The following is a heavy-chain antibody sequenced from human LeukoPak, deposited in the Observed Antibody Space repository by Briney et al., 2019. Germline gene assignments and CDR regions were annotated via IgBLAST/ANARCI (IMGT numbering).Heavy chain of an antibody. D-gene: IGHD3-10*01. V-gene: IGHV4-30-4*01. CDR2: IYYSGST. Sequence: SETLSLTCTVSGGSISSYYWSWIRQPPGKGLEWIGYIYYSGSTYYNPSLKSRVTISVDTSKNQFSLKLSSVTAADTAVYYCARGNYYGSGSYYNVGYFQHWGQGTLVTVSS. CDR3: ARGNYYGSGSYYNVGYFQH. J-gene: IGHJ1*01. CDR1: GGSISSYY.